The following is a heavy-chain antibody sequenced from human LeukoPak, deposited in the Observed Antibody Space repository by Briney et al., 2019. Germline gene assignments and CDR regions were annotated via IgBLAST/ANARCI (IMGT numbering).Heavy chain of an antibody. CDR2: INPNSGGT. V-gene: IGHV1-2*02. CDR3: AREVGSSSSAFDY. CDR1: GYTFTGYY. J-gene: IGHJ4*02. Sequence: ASVKVSCKASGYTFTGYYMHWVRQAPGQGLEWMGWINPNSGGTNYVQKFQGRVTMTRDTSISTANMELSRLRSDDMAVYYCAREVGSSSSAFDYWGQGTLVTVSS. D-gene: IGHD6-6*01.